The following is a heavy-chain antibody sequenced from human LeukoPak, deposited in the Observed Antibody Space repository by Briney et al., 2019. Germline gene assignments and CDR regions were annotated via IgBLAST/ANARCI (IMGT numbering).Heavy chain of an antibody. D-gene: IGHD3-22*01. V-gene: IGHV3-11*04. CDR3: ARAGDYSSGYAY. Sequence: GGSLRLSCAASGFTFSDYYMGWIRQAPGKGLEWVSYITNSGSSIYYADSVKGRFTMSRDNAKKSLYLQMNSLRVEDTAVYYCARAGDYSSGYAYWGQGTLVTASS. CDR1: GFTFSDYY. CDR2: ITNSGSSI. J-gene: IGHJ4*02.